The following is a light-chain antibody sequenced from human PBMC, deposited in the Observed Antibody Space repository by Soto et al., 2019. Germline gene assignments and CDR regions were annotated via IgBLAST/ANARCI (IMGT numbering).Light chain of an antibody. J-gene: IGLJ1*01. CDR1: SSNIGAGYD. V-gene: IGLV1-40*01. CDR3: QSYDSSLSGYV. CDR2: GNS. Sequence: VLTQAPAVSGVPGERVTISCTGSSSNIGAGYDVHWYQQLPGTAPKLLIYGNSNRPSGVPDRFSGSKSGTSASLAITGLQAEDEADYYCQSYDSSLSGYVFGTGTKVT.